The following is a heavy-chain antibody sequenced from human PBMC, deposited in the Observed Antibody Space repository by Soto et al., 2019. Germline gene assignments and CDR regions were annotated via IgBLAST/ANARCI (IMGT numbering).Heavy chain of an antibody. J-gene: IGHJ5*02. V-gene: IGHV3-23*01. CDR2: ISGSGGST. Sequence: PGGSLRLSCAASGFTFSSYAMSWVRQAPGKGLEWVSAISGSGGSTYYADSVKGRFTISRDNSKNTLYLQMNSLRAEDTAVYYWGKVGGCGLRVNRWDPWGQGTRVTVSS. CDR1: GFTFSSYA. CDR3: GKVGGCGLRVNRWDP. D-gene: IGHD6-19*01.